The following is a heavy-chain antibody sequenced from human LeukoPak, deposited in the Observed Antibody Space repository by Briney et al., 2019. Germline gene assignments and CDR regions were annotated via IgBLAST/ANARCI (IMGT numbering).Heavy chain of an antibody. J-gene: IGHJ6*03. CDR1: GFTFRSYG. CDR2: IRYDGSNK. D-gene: IGHD2-15*01. CDR3: AKDGGNGYCSGGSCYAYYYYYYYMDV. Sequence: GGSLRLSCAASGFTFRSYGMHWVRQAPGKGLEWVAFIRYDGSNKYYADSVKGRFTISRDNSKNTLYLQMNSLRAEDTAVYYCAKDGGNGYCSGGSCYAYYYYYYYMDVWGKGTTVTISS. V-gene: IGHV3-30*02.